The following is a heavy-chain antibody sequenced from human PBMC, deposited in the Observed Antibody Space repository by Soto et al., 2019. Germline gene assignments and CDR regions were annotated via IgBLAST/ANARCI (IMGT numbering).Heavy chain of an antibody. J-gene: IGHJ6*03. Sequence: EVQVVESGGGLVQPGDSLRLSCAASGFTIGDYGFHWVRQAPGKALEYISAISSYGGNIYYENSVKGRFTISRDNSKNTLYLQMGSLRAEDMGVYYCARDVGSGNYYKGVYYYYYMDVWGKGTTVTVSS. CDR3: ARDVGSGNYYKGVYYYYYMDV. CDR1: GFTIGDYG. CDR2: ISSYGGNI. V-gene: IGHV3-64*01. D-gene: IGHD3-10*01.